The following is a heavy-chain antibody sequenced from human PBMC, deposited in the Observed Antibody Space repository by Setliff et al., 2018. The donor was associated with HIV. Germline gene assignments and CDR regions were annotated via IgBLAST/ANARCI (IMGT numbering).Heavy chain of an antibody. V-gene: IGHV7-4-1*02. Sequence: ASVKVSCKASGFTFTSYAINWVRQAPGQGLECMGWINTKTGTPRYAQAFRGRFVISSDTSVTTSYLQINSLKAEDTAVYYCARDLLGDPDAFDIWGQGTQVTVSS. D-gene: IGHD3-16*01. J-gene: IGHJ3*02. CDR1: GFTFTSYA. CDR3: ARDLLGDPDAFDI. CDR2: INTKTGTP.